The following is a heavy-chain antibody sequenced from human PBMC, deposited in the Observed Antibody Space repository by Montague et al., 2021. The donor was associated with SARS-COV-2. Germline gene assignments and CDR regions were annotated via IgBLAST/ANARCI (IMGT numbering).Heavy chain of an antibody. J-gene: IGHJ6*02. CDR2: INHSGST. CDR3: ARVRYYGSGTSLGMDV. D-gene: IGHD3-10*01. CDR1: GGSFGGYY. V-gene: IGHV4-34*01. Sequence: SETLSLTCAVYGGSFGGYYWSWIRQLPGKGLEWIGEINHSGSTNYNPSLKSRVTISVDTSKNQFSLKLSSVTAADTAVYYCARVRYYGSGTSLGMDVWGQGTTVTVSS.